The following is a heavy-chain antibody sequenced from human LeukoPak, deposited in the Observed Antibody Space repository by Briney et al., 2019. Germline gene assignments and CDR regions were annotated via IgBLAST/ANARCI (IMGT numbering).Heavy chain of an antibody. CDR2: IYYSGST. D-gene: IGHD3-22*01. CDR3: AGYDSSGYYYAPFSY. CDR1: GGSISSGDYY. Sequence: SQTLSLTCTVSGGSISSGDYYWSWIRQPPGKGLEWIGYIYYSGSTYYNPSLRSRVTISVDTSKNQFSLKLSSVTAADTAVYYCAGYDSSGYYYAPFSYWGQGTLVTVSS. V-gene: IGHV4-30-4*01. J-gene: IGHJ4*02.